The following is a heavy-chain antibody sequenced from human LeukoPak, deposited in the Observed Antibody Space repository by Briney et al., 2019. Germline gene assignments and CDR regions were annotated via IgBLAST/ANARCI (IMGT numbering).Heavy chain of an antibody. CDR3: ARDRGGGRWLQFESFDY. J-gene: IGHJ4*02. V-gene: IGHV1-46*01. D-gene: IGHD5-24*01. CDR2: INPSGGST. CDR1: GYTFTSYY. Sequence: ASVKVSCKASGYTFTSYYMHWVRQAPGQGLEWMGIINPSGGSTSYAQKFQGRVTMTRDTSTSTVYMELSSLRSEDTAVYYCARDRGGGRWLQFESFDYWGQGTLVTVSS.